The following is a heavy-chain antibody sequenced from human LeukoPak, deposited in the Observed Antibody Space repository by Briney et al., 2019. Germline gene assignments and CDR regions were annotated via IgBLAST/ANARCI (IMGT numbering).Heavy chain of an antibody. V-gene: IGHV3-33*01. J-gene: IGHJ6*03. CDR1: GFSFSNYG. CDR2: IWHDGTNQ. Sequence: GGSLRLSCAASGFSFSNYGMHWVRQAPGKGLEWVAVIWHDGTNQHYVDSVKGRFTVSRDNSKNTLYLQMNSLRGEDTAVYYCARWSDNFYYHLDVWGKGTRVTVSS. D-gene: IGHD3-3*01. CDR3: ARWSDNFYYHLDV.